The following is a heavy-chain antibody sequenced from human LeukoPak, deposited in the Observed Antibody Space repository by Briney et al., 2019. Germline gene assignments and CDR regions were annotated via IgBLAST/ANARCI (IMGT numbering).Heavy chain of an antibody. Sequence: PSETLSLACTVSGGSISSSSYYWGWIRQPPGKGLEWIGTIYYSGSTYYNPSLKSRVTISVDTSKNQFSLRLSSVTAADTAVYYCARTPMFDYWGQGTLVTVSS. J-gene: IGHJ4*02. CDR2: IYYSGST. D-gene: IGHD2-15*01. CDR1: GGSISSSSYY. V-gene: IGHV4-39*01. CDR3: ARTPMFDY.